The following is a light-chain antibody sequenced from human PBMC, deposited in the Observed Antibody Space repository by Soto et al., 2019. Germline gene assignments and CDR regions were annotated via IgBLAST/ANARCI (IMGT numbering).Light chain of an antibody. V-gene: IGLV1-47*01. CDR2: RNN. CDR1: SSNIGSNY. J-gene: IGLJ3*02. Sequence: QSVLTQPPSASGTPGQRVNISCSGSSSNIGSNYVYWYRQFPGTAPKLLIQRNNQRPSGVPDRFSASKSGTAASLAITWLQAEDEADYYCQSFDSTLSGWVFGGGTKLTVL. CDR3: QSFDSTLSGWV.